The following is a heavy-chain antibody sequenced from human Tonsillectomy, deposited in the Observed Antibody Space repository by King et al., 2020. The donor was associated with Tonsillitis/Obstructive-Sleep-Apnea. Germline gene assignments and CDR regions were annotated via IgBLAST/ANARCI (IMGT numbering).Heavy chain of an antibody. D-gene: IGHD5-12*01. CDR1: GGSVSSGGYY. J-gene: IGHJ4*02. CDR2: IYYGGNT. CDR3: ARARRSDSGYDSPFDY. Sequence: HVQLQESGPGLVKPSQTLSLTCTVSGGSVSSGGYYWRWIRQHPGKGLEWIGYIYYGGNTYYNPSLKSRVTISVDTSKNQFSLRLSSVTAADTAVYYCARARRSDSGYDSPFDYWGQGTLVTVSS. V-gene: IGHV4-31*03.